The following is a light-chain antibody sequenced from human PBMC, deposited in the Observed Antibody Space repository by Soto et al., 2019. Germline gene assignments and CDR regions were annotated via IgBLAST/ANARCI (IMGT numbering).Light chain of an antibody. CDR1: TISKY. CDR3: QQSYSIIRA. J-gene: IGKJ1*01. CDR2: VAS. Sequence: TKSPSTLSASVGDKVAVTCQTISKYLNWYQQKPGKAPKLLIYVASSLQSGVPSRFSGSGSGTDFTLTISSLQPEDFATYYCQQSYSIIRAFGQGTKVDIK. V-gene: IGKV1-39*01.